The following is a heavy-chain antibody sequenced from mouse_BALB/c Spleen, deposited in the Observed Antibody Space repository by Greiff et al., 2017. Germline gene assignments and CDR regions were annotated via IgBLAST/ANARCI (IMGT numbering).Heavy chain of an antibody. CDR3: AREGLYYGNYYAMDY. CDR1: GFTFSSFG. J-gene: IGHJ4*01. V-gene: IGHV5-17*02. Sequence: EVQLQQSGGGLVQPGGSRKLSCAASGFTFSSFGMHWVRQAPEKGLEWVAYISSGSSTIYYADTVKGRFTISRDNPKNTLFLQMTSLRSEDTAMYYCAREGLYYGNYYAMDYWGQGTSVTVSS. D-gene: IGHD2-1*01. CDR2: ISSGSSTI.